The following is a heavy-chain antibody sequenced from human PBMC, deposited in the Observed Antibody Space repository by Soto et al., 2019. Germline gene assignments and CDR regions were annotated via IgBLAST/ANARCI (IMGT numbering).Heavy chain of an antibody. CDR3: APLAVACRGGAFDI. D-gene: IGHD6-19*01. CDR1: GFSLSTSGVG. Sequence: QITLKESGPPLVKPTQTLTLTCTASGFSLSTSGVGVGWIRQPPGKALQWLALIYWDDDKRYGPSLKGRLTNTKDTPKYQVVLTMAGVDSVDTATYYCAPLAVACRGGAFDIWGQGTMVTVSS. V-gene: IGHV2-5*05. J-gene: IGHJ3*02. CDR2: IYWDDDK.